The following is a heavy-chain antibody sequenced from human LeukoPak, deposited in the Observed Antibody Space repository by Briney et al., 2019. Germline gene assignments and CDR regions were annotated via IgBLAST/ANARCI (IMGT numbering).Heavy chain of an antibody. Sequence: ASVKVSCKASGYTFTGYYMHWVRQAPGQGLEWMGWINPNSGGTNYAQKFQGRVTMTRDTSISTAYMELSRLRSDDTAVYYCARETAAGGITMVRGVTYFDYWGQGTLVTVSS. J-gene: IGHJ4*02. CDR2: INPNSGGT. D-gene: IGHD3-10*01. CDR1: GYTFTGYY. V-gene: IGHV1-2*02. CDR3: ARETAAGGITMVRGVTYFDY.